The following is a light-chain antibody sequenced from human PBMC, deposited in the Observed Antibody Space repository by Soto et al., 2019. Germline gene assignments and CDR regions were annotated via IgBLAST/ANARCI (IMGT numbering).Light chain of an antibody. Sequence: QAVLTQPPSVSGAPGQRVTISCTGSSFNIGAGYDVHWYQQLPGTAPKLLTYDNNNRPAGVPDRFSGSKSGTSASLAITGLQAEDEADYYRQSYDNSLSAYVFGTGTKVTVL. V-gene: IGLV1-40*01. CDR3: QSYDNSLSAYV. J-gene: IGLJ1*01. CDR1: SFNIGAGYD. CDR2: DNN.